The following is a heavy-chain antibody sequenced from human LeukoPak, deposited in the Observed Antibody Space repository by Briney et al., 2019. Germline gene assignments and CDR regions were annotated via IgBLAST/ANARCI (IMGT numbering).Heavy chain of an antibody. CDR2: IRSDGSNK. V-gene: IGHV3-30*02. CDR3: ARILDSAWGELGY. Sequence: GGSLRLSCAASGFTFRTSAMNWVRQAPGKGLEWMAFIRSDGSNKYYADSVKGRFTISRDNSKNTLYLQMNSLRAEDTAVYYCARILDSAWGELGYWGQGTLVTVSS. J-gene: IGHJ4*02. D-gene: IGHD6-19*01. CDR1: GFTFRTSA.